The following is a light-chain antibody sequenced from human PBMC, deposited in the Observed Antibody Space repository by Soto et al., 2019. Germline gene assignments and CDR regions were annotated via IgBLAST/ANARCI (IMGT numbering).Light chain of an antibody. Sequence: EIVLTQSPATLSLSPGERATLSCRASQSVDRFLAWYQQKPGQAPRLLIYDTSNRATGIPARFSGSGSGTDFTLTISSLEPEDFAIYYCQQRSKWPPLTFGGGTKVELK. V-gene: IGKV3-11*01. CDR3: QQRSKWPPLT. CDR2: DTS. CDR1: QSVDRF. J-gene: IGKJ4*01.